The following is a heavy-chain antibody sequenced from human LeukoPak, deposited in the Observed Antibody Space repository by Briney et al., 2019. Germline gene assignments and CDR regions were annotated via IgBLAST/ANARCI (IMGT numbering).Heavy chain of an antibody. V-gene: IGHV4-61*02. CDR1: GGSISSGSYY. CDR3: ARRAYSAAYWKHFDY. J-gene: IGHJ4*02. CDR2: IYTSGST. D-gene: IGHD1-1*01. Sequence: SQTLSLTCTVSGGSISSGSYYWSWIRQPAGKGLEWIGRIYTSGSTNYNPSLKSRVTISVDTSKNQFSLKLSSVTAADTAVYFCARRAYSAAYWKHFDYWGQGTLVTVSS.